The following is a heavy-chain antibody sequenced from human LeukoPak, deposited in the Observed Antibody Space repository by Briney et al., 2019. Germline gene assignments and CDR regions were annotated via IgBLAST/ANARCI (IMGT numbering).Heavy chain of an antibody. D-gene: IGHD5-24*01. V-gene: IGHV4-59*01. J-gene: IGHJ5*02. CDR3: ARVDGDWFDP. CDR2: IYYSGST. Sequence: SETLSLTCTVSGGSISSYYWSWIRQPPGKGLEWIGYIYYSGSTNYNPSLKSRVTTSVDTSKNQFSLKLSSVTAADTAVYYCARVDGDWFDPWGQGTLVTVSS. CDR1: GGSISSYY.